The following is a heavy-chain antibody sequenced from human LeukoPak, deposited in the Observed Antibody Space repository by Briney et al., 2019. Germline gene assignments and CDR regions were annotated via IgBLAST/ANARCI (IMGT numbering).Heavy chain of an antibody. D-gene: IGHD4-17*01. CDR2: MNPNSGNT. V-gene: IGHV1-8*01. Sequence: ASVEVSCKASGYTFTSYDINWVRQATGQGLEWMGWMNPNSGNTGYAQKFQGRVTMTRNTSISTAYMELSSLRSEDTAVYYCATQAYGDYVWFDPWGQGTLVTVSS. CDR3: ATQAYGDYVWFDP. J-gene: IGHJ5*02. CDR1: GYTFTSYD.